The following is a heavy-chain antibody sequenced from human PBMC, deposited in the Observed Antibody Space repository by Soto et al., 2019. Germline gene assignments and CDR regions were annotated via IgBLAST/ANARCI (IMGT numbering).Heavy chain of an antibody. CDR3: ARGIHLGYCTGGRCSVDQ. Sequence: QVPLVESGGGLVKPGGSLRLSCAGSGFTFSDYYMSWIRQAPGKGLEWVSYTSSSGTTIYYADSVKGRFTISRDNAKKSLYLQMNSLRAEDTAVYYCARGIHLGYCTGGRCSVDQWGQGTLVTVSS. J-gene: IGHJ4*02. CDR2: TSSSGTTI. D-gene: IGHD2-8*02. CDR1: GFTFSDYY. V-gene: IGHV3-11*01.